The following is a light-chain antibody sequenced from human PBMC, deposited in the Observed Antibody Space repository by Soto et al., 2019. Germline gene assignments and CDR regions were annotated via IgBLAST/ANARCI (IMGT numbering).Light chain of an antibody. J-gene: IGKJ4*01. CDR1: QSVSSRY. Sequence: ETVLTQSPGTLSLSPGERATLSCRASQSVSSRYLAWYQQKPGQAPRLLIYGASSRAAGIPDRFSGSGSGTDFTLSISRLEPEDFAVYYCQQYASSPLLTFGGGTKVEIK. V-gene: IGKV3-20*01. CDR2: GAS. CDR3: QQYASSPLLT.